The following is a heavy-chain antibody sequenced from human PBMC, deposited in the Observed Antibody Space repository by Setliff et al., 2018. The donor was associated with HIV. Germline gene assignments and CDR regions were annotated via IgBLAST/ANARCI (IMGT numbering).Heavy chain of an antibody. D-gene: IGHD2-2*01. Sequence: KSSETLSLTCTVSGGSIKSSSDYWGWIRQPPGKGLEWIGTIYYSGSTYYNPSLKSRVTISVDTSQNQFSLELSSVTAADTAVYYCARASGCSTTSCYGSRGFDSWGQGTLVTVSS. J-gene: IGHJ4*02. CDR1: GGSIKSSSDY. V-gene: IGHV4-39*07. CDR3: ARASGCSTTSCYGSRGFDS. CDR2: IYYSGST.